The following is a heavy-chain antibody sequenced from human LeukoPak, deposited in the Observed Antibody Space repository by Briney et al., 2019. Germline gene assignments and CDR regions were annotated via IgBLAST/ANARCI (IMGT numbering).Heavy chain of an antibody. J-gene: IGHJ4*02. D-gene: IGHD3-16*01. V-gene: IGHV3-30-3*01. CDR3: ARGGGGLFVGVPHDS. CDR2: ISYDGSNK. CDR1: GFTFSSYA. Sequence: GGSLRLSCAASGFTFSSYAMHWVRQAPGKGLEWVAVISYDGSNKYYADSVKGRFTISRDNSKNTLYLQMNSLRAEDAAVYYCARGGGGLFVGVPHDSWGQGTLVTVSS.